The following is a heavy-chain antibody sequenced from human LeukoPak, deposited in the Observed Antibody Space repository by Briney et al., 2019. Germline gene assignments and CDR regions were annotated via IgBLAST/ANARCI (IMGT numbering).Heavy chain of an antibody. Sequence: GGSLRLSCAASGFTFSSYWMHWIRQVPGKGLVWVSHINGDGSTTTYADSVKGRFTISRDNAKNSLYLQMNSLRAEDTAVYYCASTPFPSFYDSSGYYPDYWGQGTLVTVSS. CDR2: INGDGSTT. D-gene: IGHD3-22*01. CDR3: ASTPFPSFYDSSGYYPDY. CDR1: GFTFSSYW. V-gene: IGHV3-74*01. J-gene: IGHJ4*02.